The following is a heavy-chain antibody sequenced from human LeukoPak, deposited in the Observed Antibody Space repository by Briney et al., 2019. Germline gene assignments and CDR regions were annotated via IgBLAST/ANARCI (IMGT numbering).Heavy chain of an antibody. V-gene: IGHV3-30*18. CDR1: GFTFSSYG. D-gene: IGHD3-22*01. CDR2: MSYDGSKK. CDR3: AKDYFDSSGSPNIYNWFDP. Sequence: PGGSLRLSCAASGFTFSSYGIHWVRQAPGKGLEWVAVMSYDGSKKFYADSVKGRFTISRDNSKNTLYLQMNSLRTEDTAVYFCAKDYFDSSGSPNIYNWFDPWGQGTLVTVSS. J-gene: IGHJ5*02.